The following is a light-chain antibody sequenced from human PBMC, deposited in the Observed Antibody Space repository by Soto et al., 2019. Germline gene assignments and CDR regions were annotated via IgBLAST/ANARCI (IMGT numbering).Light chain of an antibody. CDR2: GAS. CDR1: QSVSNDF. V-gene: IGKV3-20*01. Sequence: EIVLTQSPGILSLSPGERATLSCRASQSVSNDFLAWYQQKTGQAPRLLIYGASTRATDVQDRFSGSGSGADFTLTISRLEPEDFAVYYCQQYGSSRPWTCCQGTKVE. CDR3: QQYGSSRPWT. J-gene: IGKJ1*01.